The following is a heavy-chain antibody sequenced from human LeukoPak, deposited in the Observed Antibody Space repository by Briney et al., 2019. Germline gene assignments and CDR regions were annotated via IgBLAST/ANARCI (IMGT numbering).Heavy chain of an antibody. CDR1: GGTFISYA. Sequence: SVKVSCKASGGTFISYAISWVRQAPGQGLEWMGGIIPIFGTANYAQKFQGRVTITADESTSTAYMELSSLRSEDTAVYYCATETPGSYDSSGYYYYYYGMDVWGQGTTVTVSS. CDR2: IIPIFGTA. J-gene: IGHJ6*02. V-gene: IGHV1-69*13. CDR3: ATETPGSYDSSGYYYYYYGMDV. D-gene: IGHD3-22*01.